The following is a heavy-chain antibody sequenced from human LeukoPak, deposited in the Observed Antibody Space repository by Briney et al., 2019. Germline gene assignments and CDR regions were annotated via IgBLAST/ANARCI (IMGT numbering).Heavy chain of an antibody. CDR3: AREGWFGESNDYYYGMDV. CDR2: ISSSSSYT. CDR1: GFTFSDYY. Sequence: GGSLRLSCAASGFTFSDYYMSWIRQAPGKGLERVSYISSSSSYTNYADSVKGRFTISRDNAKNSLYLQMNSLRAENTAVYYCAREGWFGESNDYYYGMDVWGKGTTVTVSS. J-gene: IGHJ6*04. V-gene: IGHV3-11*06. D-gene: IGHD3-10*01.